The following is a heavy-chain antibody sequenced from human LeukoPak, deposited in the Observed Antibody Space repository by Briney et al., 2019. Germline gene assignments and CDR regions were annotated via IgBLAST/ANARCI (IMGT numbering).Heavy chain of an antibody. V-gene: IGHV3-7*01. CDR1: GFSFSRSW. J-gene: IGHJ4*02. Sequence: PGGSLRLSCVAPGFSFSRSWMSWVRQAPGKGLEWVANIKVDGSEKHYLDSVEGRFIISRDNAKNSLHLQMNNLRAEDTAEYYCVRDGPFGSGTFGYWAQGTLVSVSS. CDR3: VRDGPFGSGTFGY. D-gene: IGHD3-10*01. CDR2: IKVDGSEK.